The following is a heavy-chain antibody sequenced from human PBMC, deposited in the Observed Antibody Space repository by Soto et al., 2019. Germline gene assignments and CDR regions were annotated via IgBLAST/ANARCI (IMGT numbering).Heavy chain of an antibody. V-gene: IGHV1-8*01. Sequence: ASVKVSCKASGYTFTNYDINWVRQAPGQGLEWMGWMSPDSGNTGYAQKFQGRISLTRDTSKSTAYMEMSSLRSEDTAVYYCARNLYGSGGFEAWGQGTLGTVSS. CDR1: GYTFTNYD. J-gene: IGHJ5*01. D-gene: IGHD3-10*01. CDR2: MSPDSGNT. CDR3: ARNLYGSGGFEA.